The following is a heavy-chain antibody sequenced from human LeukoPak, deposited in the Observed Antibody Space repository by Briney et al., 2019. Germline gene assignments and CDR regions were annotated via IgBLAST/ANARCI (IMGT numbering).Heavy chain of an antibody. CDR2: IYYSGST. J-gene: IGHJ4*02. V-gene: IGHV4-59*01. D-gene: IGHD3-10*01. CDR1: GGSISSYY. Sequence: SETLSLTCTVSGGSISSYYWSWIRQPPGKGLEWIGYIYYSGSTNYNPSLKSRVTISVDTSKNQFSLKLSSVTAADTAVYYRARDRWFGELWGFDYWGQGTLVTVSS. CDR3: ARDRWFGELWGFDY.